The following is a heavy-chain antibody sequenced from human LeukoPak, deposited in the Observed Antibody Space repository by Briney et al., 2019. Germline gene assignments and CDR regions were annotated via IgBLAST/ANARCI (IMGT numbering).Heavy chain of an antibody. Sequence: KASETLSLTCTVSGGSINNYYWSWIRQPAGKGLEWIGRIYTRGSTNYNPSLKSRVTMSVDTSKNQFSLKLSSVTAADTAVYYCASHGPRLRRPKNDYWGQGTLVTVSS. CDR3: ASHGPRLRRPKNDY. V-gene: IGHV4-4*07. CDR1: GGSINNYY. D-gene: IGHD4-17*01. J-gene: IGHJ4*02. CDR2: IYTRGST.